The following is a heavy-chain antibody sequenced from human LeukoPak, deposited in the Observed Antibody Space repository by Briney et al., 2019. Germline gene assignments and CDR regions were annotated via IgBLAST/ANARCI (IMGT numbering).Heavy chain of an antibody. J-gene: IGHJ4*02. CDR3: ARIEYSSSWYYFDY. D-gene: IGHD6-13*01. CDR1: GGTFSSYA. Sequence: ASVKVSCKASGGTFSSYAISWVRQAPGQGLEWMGRIIPIFGTANYAQKFQGRVTITTDESTSTAFMELSSLRSEDTAVYYCARIEYSSSWYYFDYWGQGTLVTVSS. CDR2: IIPIFGTA. V-gene: IGHV1-69*05.